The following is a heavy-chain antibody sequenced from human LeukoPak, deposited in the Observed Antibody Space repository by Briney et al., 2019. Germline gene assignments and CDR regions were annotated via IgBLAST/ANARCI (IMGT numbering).Heavy chain of an antibody. V-gene: IGHV3-30*04. CDR3: ARSGGSYYFDY. Sequence: HTGGSLRLSCAASGFTFSSYAMHWVRQAPGKGLEWVAVISYDGSNKYYADSVKGRFTISRDNSKNTLYLQMNSLRAEDTAVYYCARSGGSYYFDYWGQGTLVTVSS. CDR2: ISYDGSNK. D-gene: IGHD1-26*01. CDR1: GFTFSSYA. J-gene: IGHJ4*02.